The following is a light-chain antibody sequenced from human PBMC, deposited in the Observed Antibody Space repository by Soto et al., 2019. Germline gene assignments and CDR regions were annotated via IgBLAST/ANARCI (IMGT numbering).Light chain of an antibody. CDR1: QSVSSAY. Sequence: EIVLTQSPGTVSLSPGEGATLFCRASQSVSSAYLAWYQQKPGQAPRLLIYGASSRATGIPDRFSGSGSGTDFTLTISRLEPEDFAVYYCQQYGGSITFGQGTRLEIE. V-gene: IGKV3-20*01. CDR3: QQYGGSIT. J-gene: IGKJ5*01. CDR2: GAS.